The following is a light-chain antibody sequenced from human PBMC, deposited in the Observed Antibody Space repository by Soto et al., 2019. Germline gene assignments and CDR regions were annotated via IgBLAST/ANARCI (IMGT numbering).Light chain of an antibody. Sequence: DIQMTQSPSTLSASVGDRFTITCRASQGIGDLLAWYQQKPGKAPKLLIHAASTSQSGVPSRFSGSGSGTDFTLTISCLQSEDFATYYCQQYYSYPLTFGGGTKVDIK. V-gene: IGKV1-5*01. CDR2: AAS. CDR3: QQYYSYPLT. CDR1: QGIGDL. J-gene: IGKJ4*01.